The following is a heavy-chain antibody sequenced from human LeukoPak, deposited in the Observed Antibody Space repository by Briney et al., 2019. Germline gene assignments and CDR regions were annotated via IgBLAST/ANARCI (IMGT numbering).Heavy chain of an antibody. J-gene: IGHJ4*02. D-gene: IGHD5-12*01. CDR2: IFHSGST. CDR1: GGSISTYY. CDR3: ARTPVATYFDY. Sequence: SETLSLTCTVAGGSISTYYWSWIRQPQGKGRGWIGYIFHSGSTYYNPSLKSRVTISGDTSKNQFSLKLTSVTAADTAVYYCARTPVATYFDYWGQGTLVTVSS. V-gene: IGHV4-59*01.